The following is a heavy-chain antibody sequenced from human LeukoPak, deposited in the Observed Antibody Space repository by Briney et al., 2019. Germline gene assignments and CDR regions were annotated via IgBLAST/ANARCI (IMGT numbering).Heavy chain of an antibody. V-gene: IGHV3-23*01. CDR2: ISGSGAST. CDR1: GFTFSTYA. Sequence: PGGSLRLSCAASGFTFSTYAMSWVRQAPGKGLEWVSTISGSGASTYYADSVKGRFIISRDNSENTFYLQMSSLRAEDTAVYYCAKGNSSSSWHNNFDYWGQGTLVTVSS. CDR3: AKGNSSSSWHNNFDY. D-gene: IGHD3-22*01. J-gene: IGHJ4*02.